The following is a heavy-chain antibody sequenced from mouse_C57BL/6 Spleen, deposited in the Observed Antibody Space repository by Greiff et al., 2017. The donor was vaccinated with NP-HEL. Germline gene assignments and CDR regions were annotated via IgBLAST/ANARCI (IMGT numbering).Heavy chain of an antibody. Sequence: VQLQQSGPGLVQPSQSLSITCTVSGFSFTSYGVHWVRQSPGKGLEWLGVIWRGGSTDYNAAFMSRLSITKDNSKSQVFFKMNSLQADDTAIYYCAKNDYGSSYPYAMDYWGQGTSVTVSS. CDR1: GFSFTSYG. V-gene: IGHV2-5*01. J-gene: IGHJ4*01. CDR3: AKNDYGSSYPYAMDY. CDR2: IWRGGST. D-gene: IGHD1-1*01.